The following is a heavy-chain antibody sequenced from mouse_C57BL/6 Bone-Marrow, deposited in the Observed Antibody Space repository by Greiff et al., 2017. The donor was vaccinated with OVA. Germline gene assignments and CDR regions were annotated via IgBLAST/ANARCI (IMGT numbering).Heavy chain of an antibody. CDR2: IDPSDSYT. CDR1: GYTFTSYW. J-gene: IGHJ3*01. Sequence: VQLQQPGAELVMPGASVKLSCKASGYTFTSYWMHWVKQRPGQGLEWIGEIDPSDSYTNYNQKFKGKSTLTVDKSSSTAYMQRSSLTSEDSAVYYCARRYGSSQAWFAYWGQGTLVTVSA. CDR3: ARRYGSSQAWFAY. D-gene: IGHD1-1*01. V-gene: IGHV1-69*01.